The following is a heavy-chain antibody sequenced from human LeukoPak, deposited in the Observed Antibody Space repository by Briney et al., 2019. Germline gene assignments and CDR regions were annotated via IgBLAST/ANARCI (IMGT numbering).Heavy chain of an antibody. J-gene: IGHJ4*02. CDR3: ATPPGKVDY. CDR1: GYTFTGYY. Sequence: GASVKVSCKASGYTFTGYYMHWVRQAPGQGLEWMGWINPNSGGTTYAQKFQGRVNMTRDTSISAVYMELSRLTSDDTAVYYCATPPGKVDYWGQGTLVTVSS. CDR2: INPNSGGT. V-gene: IGHV1-2*02. D-gene: IGHD4-23*01.